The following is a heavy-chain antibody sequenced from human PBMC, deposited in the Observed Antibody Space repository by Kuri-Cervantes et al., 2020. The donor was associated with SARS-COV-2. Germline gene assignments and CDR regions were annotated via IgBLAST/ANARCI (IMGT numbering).Heavy chain of an antibody. Sequence: SETLSLTCTVSGGSISSSSYYWSWVRQPAGKGLEWIGRIYTSGSTNYNPSLKSRVTMSVDTSKNQFSLKLSSVTAADTAVYYCARIVGNDAFDIWGQGTMVTVSS. CDR1: GGSISSSSYY. J-gene: IGHJ3*02. D-gene: IGHD2-21*01. V-gene: IGHV4-61*02. CDR2: IYTSGST. CDR3: ARIVGNDAFDI.